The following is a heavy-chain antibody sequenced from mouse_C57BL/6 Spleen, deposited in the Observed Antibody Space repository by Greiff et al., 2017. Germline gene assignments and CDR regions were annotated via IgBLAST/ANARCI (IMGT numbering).Heavy chain of an antibody. CDR3: ARIRSLWYFDV. CDR2: ISYDGSN. J-gene: IGHJ1*03. V-gene: IGHV3-6*01. CDR1: GYSITSGYY. Sequence: EVQLVESGPGLVKPSQSLSLTCSVTGYSITSGYYWNWIRQFPGNKLEWMGYISYDGSNNYNPSLKNRISITRDTSKNQFFLKLNSVTTEDTATYYCARIRSLWYFDVWGTGTTVTVSS.